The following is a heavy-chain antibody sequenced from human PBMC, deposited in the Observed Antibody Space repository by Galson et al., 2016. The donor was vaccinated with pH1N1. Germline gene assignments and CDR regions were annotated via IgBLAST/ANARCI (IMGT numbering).Heavy chain of an antibody. V-gene: IGHV1-18*04. CDR3: ARSLMNQFEAFDI. CDR2: ISVYNGNT. Sequence: SVKVSCKASGYTFRRYGISWVRQAPGQGLEWMGWISVYNGNTNYAQKLQGRVTMTTDTPTSTAYMELRSLRSDDTAVYYCARSLMNQFEAFDIWGQGTMVTVSS. CDR1: GYTFRRYG. J-gene: IGHJ3*02. D-gene: IGHD1-14*01.